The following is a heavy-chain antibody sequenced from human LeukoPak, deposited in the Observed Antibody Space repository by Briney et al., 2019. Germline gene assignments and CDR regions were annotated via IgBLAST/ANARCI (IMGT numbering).Heavy chain of an antibody. J-gene: IGHJ4*02. CDR3: ARVSYGSGSYLDY. CDR2: IYSGGST. CDR1: GFTVSSNY. V-gene: IGHV3-53*01. Sequence: GGSLRLSCAASGFTVSSNYMSWVRQAPGKGLEWVSVIYSGGSTYYADSVKGRFTISRDSSKNTLYLQMNSLRAEDTAVYYCARVSYGSGSYLDYWGQGTLVTVSS. D-gene: IGHD3-10*01.